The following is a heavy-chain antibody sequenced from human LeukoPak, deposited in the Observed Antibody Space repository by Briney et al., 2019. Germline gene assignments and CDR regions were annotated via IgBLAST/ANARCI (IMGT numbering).Heavy chain of an antibody. CDR1: GFTFSSYG. CDR3: ARDLTGDAYFDY. J-gene: IGHJ4*02. V-gene: IGHV3-23*01. CDR2: ITGSGGNT. Sequence: GGSLRLSCAASGFTFSSYGMIWVRQAPGKGLEWVSSITGSGGNTYYADSVKRRFTISRDNSKNTLFLQMNSLRAEDTAVFYCARDLTGDAYFDYWGQGTLVTVSS. D-gene: IGHD7-27*01.